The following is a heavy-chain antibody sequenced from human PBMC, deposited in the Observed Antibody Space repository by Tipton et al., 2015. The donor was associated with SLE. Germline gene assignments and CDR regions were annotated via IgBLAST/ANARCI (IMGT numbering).Heavy chain of an antibody. V-gene: IGHV3-15*01. J-gene: IGHJ1*01. Sequence: SLRLSCAASGFTFSNAWMSWVRQAPGKGLEWVGRIKSKTDGGTTDYAAPVKGRFTISRDDSKNTLYLQMNSLKTEDTAVYYCTTGGPLSMVQVSEYFQHWGQGTLVTVSS. CDR3: TTGGPLSMVQVSEYFQH. D-gene: IGHD3-10*01. CDR1: GFTFSNAW. CDR2: IKSKTDGGTT.